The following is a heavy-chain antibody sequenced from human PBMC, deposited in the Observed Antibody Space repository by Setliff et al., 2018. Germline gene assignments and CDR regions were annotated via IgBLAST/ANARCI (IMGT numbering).Heavy chain of an antibody. D-gene: IGHD3-10*01. J-gene: IGHJ5*02. V-gene: IGHV1-69*06. CDR3: AKNGFGVVALGVNNWFDP. CDR2: IIPIFGTA. CDR1: GGTFSSYD. Sequence: SVKVSCKASGGTFSSYDISWVRQAPGQGLEWMGGIIPIFGTANYAQKFQGRVTITADKSTSTAYMELSSLRSEDTAVYYCAKNGFGVVALGVNNWFDPWGQGTLVTVSS.